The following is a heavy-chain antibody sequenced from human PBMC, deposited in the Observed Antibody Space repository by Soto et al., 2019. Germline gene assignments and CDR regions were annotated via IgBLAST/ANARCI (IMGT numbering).Heavy chain of an antibody. Sequence: EVQLLESGGGLVQPGGSLRLSCAASGFTFSSYSMSWVRQAPGKGLEWVSYISAGGGSIYYADSVKGRFTISRDNCQNIGYLQLNSLRAEDSALCYCAKSAHCSAGSCYHSRLAFDIWGQGTVVTVSS. J-gene: IGHJ3*02. CDR2: ISAGGGSI. V-gene: IGHV3-23*01. D-gene: IGHD2-15*01. CDR1: GFTFSSYS. CDR3: AKSAHCSAGSCYHSRLAFDI.